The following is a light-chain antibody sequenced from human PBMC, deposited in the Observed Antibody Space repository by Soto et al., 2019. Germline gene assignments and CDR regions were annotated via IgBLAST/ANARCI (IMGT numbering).Light chain of an antibody. CDR3: QKYDSAHWT. CDR2: AAS. Sequence: DIQMTQSTSSLSASVRDRVTITCRASQGISNYLAWYQQKPGKVPKLLIYAASTLQSGVPSRFSGSGSGTDFTLTISSLQPEDVATYYCQKYDSAHWTFGQGTKVEIK. V-gene: IGKV1-27*01. J-gene: IGKJ1*01. CDR1: QGISNY.